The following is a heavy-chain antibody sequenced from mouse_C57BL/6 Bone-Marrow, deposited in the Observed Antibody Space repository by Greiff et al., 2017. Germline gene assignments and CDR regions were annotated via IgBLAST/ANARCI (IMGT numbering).Heavy chain of an antibody. CDR2: ISYDGSN. CDR1: GYSITSGYY. J-gene: IGHJ3*01. D-gene: IGHD4-1*01. Sequence: EVQLVESGPGLVKPSQSLSLTCSVTGYSITSGYYWNWIRQFPRNKLEWMGYISYDGSNNYNPSLKKRISITRDTFKNQFFLKLNSVTTEDTATYYCATGTTAYWGQGTLVNVSA. V-gene: IGHV3-6*01. CDR3: ATGTTAY.